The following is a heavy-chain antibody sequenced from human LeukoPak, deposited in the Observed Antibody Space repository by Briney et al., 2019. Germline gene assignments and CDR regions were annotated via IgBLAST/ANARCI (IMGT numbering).Heavy chain of an antibody. J-gene: IGHJ4*02. Sequence: SETLSLTCTVSGGSIRSSYYYWGWIRQPPGKGLEWIGSIYDSGSTYYNPSLKSRVTISVDTSMNQFSLKLSSVTAADTAVYYCARNKAYGDYLDYWGQGTLVTVSS. CDR2: IYDSGST. V-gene: IGHV4-39*07. D-gene: IGHD4-17*01. CDR1: GGSIRSSYYY. CDR3: ARNKAYGDYLDY.